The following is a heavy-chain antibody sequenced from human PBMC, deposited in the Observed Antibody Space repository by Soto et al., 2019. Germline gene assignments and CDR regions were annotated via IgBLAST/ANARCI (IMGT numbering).Heavy chain of an antibody. CDR3: ARGFIAARMNY. J-gene: IGHJ4*02. D-gene: IGHD6-6*01. V-gene: IGHV4-34*01. Sequence: QVQLQQWGAGLLKPSETLSLTCAVYGGSFSGYYWSWIRQPPGKGLEWIGEINHSGSTTYNPSLKSRVTISVDTSKNQFSLKLSSVTAAATAVYYCARGFIAARMNYWGQGTLVTVSS. CDR1: GGSFSGYY. CDR2: INHSGST.